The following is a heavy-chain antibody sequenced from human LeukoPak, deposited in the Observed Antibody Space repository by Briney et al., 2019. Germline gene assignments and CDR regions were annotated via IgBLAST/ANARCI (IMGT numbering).Heavy chain of an antibody. CDR2: IGKAGDT. CDR1: GFTFSSYD. CDR3: TGGAAGFDY. V-gene: IGHV3-13*04. Sequence: PGGSLRLSCAASGFTFSSYDMHWVRQATGKGLEWVSGIGKAGDTYYSGSVKGRFTISRENAKNSLYLEMNSLRAGDTAVYYCTGGAAGFDYWGQGTLVTVSS. D-gene: IGHD6-13*01. J-gene: IGHJ4*02.